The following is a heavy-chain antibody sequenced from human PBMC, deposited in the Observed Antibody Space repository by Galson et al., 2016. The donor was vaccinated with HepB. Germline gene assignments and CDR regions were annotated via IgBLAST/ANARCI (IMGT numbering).Heavy chain of an antibody. CDR3: ARDRPIAQPTGNAFDI. CDR2: IYIGGSP. CDR1: GFNVSNNY. Sequence: SLRLSCAASGFNVSNNYMNWVRQAPGKGLEWVSVIYIGGSPYYADSVEGRFTISRDNSKNTLYLQMNNLGVEDTAVYYCARDRPIAQPTGNAFDIWGRGTMVTVSS. D-gene: IGHD4-17*01. V-gene: IGHV3-53*01. J-gene: IGHJ3*02.